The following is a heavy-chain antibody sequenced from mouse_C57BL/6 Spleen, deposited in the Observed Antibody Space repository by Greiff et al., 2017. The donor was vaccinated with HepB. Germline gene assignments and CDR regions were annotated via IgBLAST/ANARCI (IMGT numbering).Heavy chain of an antibody. Sequence: EVHLVESGGGLVKPGGSLKLSCAASGFTFSDYGMHWVRQAPEKGLEWVAYISSGSSTIYYAVTVKGRFTISRDNAKNTLFLQMTSLRSEDTAMYYCARGGYYGPYAMDYWGQGTSVTVSS. J-gene: IGHJ4*01. CDR3: ARGGYYGPYAMDY. D-gene: IGHD1-1*01. V-gene: IGHV5-17*01. CDR2: ISSGSSTI. CDR1: GFTFSDYG.